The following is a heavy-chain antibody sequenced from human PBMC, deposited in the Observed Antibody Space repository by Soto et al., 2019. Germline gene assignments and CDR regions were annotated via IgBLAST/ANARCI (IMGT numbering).Heavy chain of an antibody. D-gene: IGHD5-12*01. Sequence: TLSLTCTVSGGSISSYYWSWIRQPAGKGLEWIGRIYTSGSTNYNPSLKSRVTMSVDTSKNQFSLKLSSVTAADTAVYYCARDNIVSKGYGMDVWGQGTTVTVSS. J-gene: IGHJ6*02. CDR2: IYTSGST. CDR1: GGSISSYY. CDR3: ARDNIVSKGYGMDV. V-gene: IGHV4-4*07.